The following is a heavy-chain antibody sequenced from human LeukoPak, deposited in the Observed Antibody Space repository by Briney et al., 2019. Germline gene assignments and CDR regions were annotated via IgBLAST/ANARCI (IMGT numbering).Heavy chain of an antibody. V-gene: IGHV1-18*01. CDR2: ITAYNDNT. CDR1: GYTFTSYG. Sequence: ASVKVSCKASGYTFTSYGISWVRQAPGQGLEWMGWITAYNDNTYYAQKFQGRVTITADKSTSTAYMELSSLRSEDTAVYYCARAAYYYDSSGYYGRYYFDYWGQGTLVTVSS. CDR3: ARAAYYYDSSGYYGRYYFDY. J-gene: IGHJ4*02. D-gene: IGHD3-22*01.